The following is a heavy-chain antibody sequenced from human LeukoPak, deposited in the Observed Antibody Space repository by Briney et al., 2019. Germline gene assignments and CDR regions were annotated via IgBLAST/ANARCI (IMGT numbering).Heavy chain of an antibody. V-gene: IGHV3-74*01. Sequence: GGSLRLSCAASGFTFSSYWMHWVRQVPGKGLVWVSRLNGDGSTTNYADSVKGRFIISRDNAKNTLYLQMNSLRAEDTAVYYCARGVRTSGAFDIWGQGTMVTVSS. CDR1: GFTFSSYW. J-gene: IGHJ3*02. CDR3: ARGVRTSGAFDI. CDR2: LNGDGSTT.